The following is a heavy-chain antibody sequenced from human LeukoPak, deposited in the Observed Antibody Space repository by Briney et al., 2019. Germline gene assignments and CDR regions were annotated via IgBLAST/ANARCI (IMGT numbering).Heavy chain of an antibody. Sequence: SETLSLTCTVSGDFISSSSYYWAWIRQSPGKGLEWLGSVFHSGGTYYNPSLRSRVTISVDTSKNQFSLKLSSVTAADTAVYYCARDARDGYHGPFDYWGQGTLVTVSS. J-gene: IGHJ4*02. CDR3: ARDARDGYHGPFDY. CDR2: VFHSGGT. CDR1: GDFISSSSYY. D-gene: IGHD5-24*01. V-gene: IGHV4-39*07.